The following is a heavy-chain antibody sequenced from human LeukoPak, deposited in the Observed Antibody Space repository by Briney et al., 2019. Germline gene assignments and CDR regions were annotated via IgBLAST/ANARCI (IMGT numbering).Heavy chain of an antibody. V-gene: IGHV3-33*01. D-gene: IGHD2-21*02. Sequence: GGSLRLSCAASGFTFSSYGMHWVRQAPGKGLEWVAVIWYDGSNKYYADSVKGRFTISRDNSKNTLYLQKNSLRAEDTAVYYCARDYVSGGAYCGGDCFLRWGQGTLVTVPS. CDR3: ARDYVSGGAYCGGDCFLR. CDR1: GFTFSSYG. CDR2: IWYDGSNK. J-gene: IGHJ4*02.